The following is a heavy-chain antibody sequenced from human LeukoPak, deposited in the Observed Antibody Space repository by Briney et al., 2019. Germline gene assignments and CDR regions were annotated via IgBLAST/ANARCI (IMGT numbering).Heavy chain of an antibody. D-gene: IGHD3-9*01. CDR3: AKVGDILTGYFRKYNWFDP. Sequence: PGGSLRLSCAASGFTFSSYGMSWVRQAPGKGLEWVSAISGSGGSTYYADSVKGRFTISRDNSKNTLYLQMNSLRAEDTAVYYCAKVGDILTGYFRKYNWFDPWGQGTLVTVSS. J-gene: IGHJ5*02. CDR1: GFTFSSYG. V-gene: IGHV3-23*01. CDR2: ISGSGGST.